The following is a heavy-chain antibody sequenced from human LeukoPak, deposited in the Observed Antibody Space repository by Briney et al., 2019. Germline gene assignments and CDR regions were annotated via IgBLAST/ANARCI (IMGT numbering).Heavy chain of an antibody. CDR3: ARERQMLIDY. D-gene: IGHD3-10*02. CDR2: IYYSGST. CDR1: GGSISSSSYY. V-gene: IGHV4-39*07. J-gene: IGHJ4*02. Sequence: ASETLSLTCTVSGGSISSSSYYWGWIRQPPGKGLEWIGSIYYSGSTYYNPSLKSRVTISVDTSKNQFSLKLSSVTAADTAVYYCARERQMLIDYWGQGTLVTVSS.